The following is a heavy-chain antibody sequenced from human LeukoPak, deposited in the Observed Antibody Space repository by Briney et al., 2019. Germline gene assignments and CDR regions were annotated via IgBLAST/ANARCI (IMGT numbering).Heavy chain of an antibody. CDR3: ARGEYYYDGGY. V-gene: IGHV3-7*04. CDR1: GLTSSSFW. CDR2: IKQDGSEK. Sequence: PGGSLRLSCAASGLTSSSFWMSWLRQAPGKGLEWVANIKQDGSEKYYVDSVKGRFTISRDNAKNSLYLQMNSLRVEDTAVYYCARGEYYYDGGYWGQGTLVTVSS. J-gene: IGHJ1*01. D-gene: IGHD3-22*01.